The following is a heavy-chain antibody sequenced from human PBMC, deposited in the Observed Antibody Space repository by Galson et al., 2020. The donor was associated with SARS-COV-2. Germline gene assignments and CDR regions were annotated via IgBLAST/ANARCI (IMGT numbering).Heavy chain of an antibody. J-gene: IGHJ4*02. CDR2: ISGFGGST. CDR1: GFTFSSYA. CDR3: AKDPGGKWELLLSDY. V-gene: IGHV3-23*01. D-gene: IGHD1-26*01. Sequence: GESLKISCAASGFTFSSYAMNWVRQAPGKGLEWVSVISGFGGSTYYADSVKGRFTLSRDNSKNTLYLQMNSLRAEDTAVYYCAKDPGGKWELLLSDYWGQGTLVTVSS.